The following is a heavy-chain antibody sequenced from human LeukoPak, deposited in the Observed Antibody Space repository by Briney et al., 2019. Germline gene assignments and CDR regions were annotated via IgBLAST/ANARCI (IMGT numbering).Heavy chain of an antibody. Sequence: GGSLRLSCAASEFTFSYYNLNWVRQAPGKGLEWVSSITSTGSYTFYADSVKGRFTISRDNAKNSLYLQMNSLRAEDTAVYCCARNYYGSGSGGDFGHYYYMDVWGKGTTVTISS. CDR3: ARNYYGSGSGGDFGHYYYMDV. CDR2: ITSTGSYT. CDR1: EFTFSYYN. V-gene: IGHV3-21*01. D-gene: IGHD3-10*01. J-gene: IGHJ6*03.